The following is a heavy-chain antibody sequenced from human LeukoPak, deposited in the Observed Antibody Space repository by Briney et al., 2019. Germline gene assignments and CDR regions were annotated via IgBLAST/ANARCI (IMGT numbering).Heavy chain of an antibody. CDR2: IRYDGSNK. V-gene: IGHV3-30*02. J-gene: IGHJ3*02. Sequence: GGSLRLSCAASGFTFSSYGMHWVRQAPGKGLEWVAFIRYDGSNKYYADSVKGRFTISRDNAKNSLYLQMNSLRAEDTAVYYCAREGGFRYCSSPSCSMGAFDIWAKGQWSPSLQ. CDR1: GFTFSSYG. D-gene: IGHD2-2*01. CDR3: AREGGFRYCSSPSCSMGAFDI.